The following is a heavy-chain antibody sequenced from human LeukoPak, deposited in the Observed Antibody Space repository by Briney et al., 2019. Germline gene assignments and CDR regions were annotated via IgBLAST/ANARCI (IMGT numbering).Heavy chain of an antibody. CDR1: GFTFSSYA. CDR3: ARASGDYPHVFDY. CDR2: ISYDGSNK. D-gene: IGHD4-17*01. Sequence: PGGSLRLSCAASGFTFSSYAMHWVRQAPGKGLEWVAVISYDGSNKYYADSMKGRFTISRDNSKNTLYLQMNSLRAEDTAVYHCARASGDYPHVFDYWGQGTLVTVSS. V-gene: IGHV3-30-3*01. J-gene: IGHJ4*02.